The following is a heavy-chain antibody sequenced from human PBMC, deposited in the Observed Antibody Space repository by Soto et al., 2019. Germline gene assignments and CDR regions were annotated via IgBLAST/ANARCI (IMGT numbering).Heavy chain of an antibody. D-gene: IGHD3-3*01. J-gene: IGHJ4*02. CDR2: AYWDDDK. Sequence: QITVNESGPTVVRPTEPLTLTCRFSGFSLTTSGVGVGWVRQSPGKAPEWLALAYWDDDKRYSESLKSRLTITKDTAKNQVVLTVANLHPTDTATYYCAHRVLRTVFGLVTTTAIYFDFWGQGTPVAVSS. CDR1: GFSLTTSGVG. CDR3: AHRVLRTVFGLVTTTAIYFDF. V-gene: IGHV2-5*02.